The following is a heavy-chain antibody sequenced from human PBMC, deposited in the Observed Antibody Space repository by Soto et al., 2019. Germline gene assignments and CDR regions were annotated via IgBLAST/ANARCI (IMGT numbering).Heavy chain of an antibody. Sequence: PGESLKISCKGSGYSFTSYWIGWVRQMPGKGLEWMGIIYPGDSDTRYSPSFQGQVTISADKSISTAYLQWSSLKASDTAMYYCARTSAGGKYYYGMDVWGQGTLVTVSS. CDR2: IYPGDSDT. CDR3: ARTSAGGKYYYGMDV. CDR1: GYSFTSYW. J-gene: IGHJ6*02. V-gene: IGHV5-51*01. D-gene: IGHD6-13*01.